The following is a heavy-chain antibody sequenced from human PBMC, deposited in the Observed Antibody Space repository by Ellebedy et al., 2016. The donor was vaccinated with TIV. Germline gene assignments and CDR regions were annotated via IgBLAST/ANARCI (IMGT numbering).Heavy chain of an antibody. Sequence: GESLKISCSVTGFTFDDNAMSWFRQAPGKGLEWVSSISNSGGSTYYADSVKGQFTISRDNSKNTLYLQMNSLRAEDTALYYCARDPGGVGPAFDIWGQGTMVIVSS. D-gene: IGHD3-16*01. J-gene: IGHJ3*02. CDR1: GFTFDDNA. CDR3: ARDPGGVGPAFDI. V-gene: IGHV3-23*01. CDR2: ISNSGGST.